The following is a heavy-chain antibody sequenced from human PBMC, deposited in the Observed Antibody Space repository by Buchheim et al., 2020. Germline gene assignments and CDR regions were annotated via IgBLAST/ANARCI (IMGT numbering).Heavy chain of an antibody. CDR1: GYTFTNND. V-gene: IGHV1-8*01. Sequence: QVQLVQSGAEVEKPGASVKVSCKASGYTFTNNDINWVRQATGQGLEWMGWVNPNSGNTGYAQRFQGRAIMTRNTSISTVYMELSSLRSEDTAVYYCARRVAARYDYWGQGTL. CDR2: VNPNSGNT. CDR3: ARRVAARYDY. D-gene: IGHD6-6*01. J-gene: IGHJ4*02.